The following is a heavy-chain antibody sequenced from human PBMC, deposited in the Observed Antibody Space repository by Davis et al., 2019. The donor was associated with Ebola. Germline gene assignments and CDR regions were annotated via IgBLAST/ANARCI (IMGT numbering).Heavy chain of an antibody. CDR1: GYTFTSYA. CDR2: INAGNGNT. CDR3: AREGSWDFWSGYYTDY. Sequence: AASVKVSCKASGYTFTSYAMHWVRQAPGQRLEWMGWINAGNGNTKYSQKFQGRVTITRDTSASTAYMELSSLRSEDTAVYYCAREGSWDFWSGYYTDYWGQGTLVTVSS. V-gene: IGHV1-3*01. J-gene: IGHJ4*02. D-gene: IGHD3-3*01.